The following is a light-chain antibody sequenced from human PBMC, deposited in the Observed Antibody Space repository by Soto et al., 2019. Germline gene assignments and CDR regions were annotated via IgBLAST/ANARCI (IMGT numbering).Light chain of an antibody. CDR1: QSVLYSSNNKNY. Sequence: DIVLTQSPDSLAVSLGERATINCKSSQSVLYSSNNKNYLAWYQQKPGQPPKLLIYWASTRESGVPDRFSGSGAGTDFTLTISSLQAEDVAVYYYQQYYSTPLTFGGGTKAEIK. J-gene: IGKJ4*01. CDR3: QQYYSTPLT. CDR2: WAS. V-gene: IGKV4-1*01.